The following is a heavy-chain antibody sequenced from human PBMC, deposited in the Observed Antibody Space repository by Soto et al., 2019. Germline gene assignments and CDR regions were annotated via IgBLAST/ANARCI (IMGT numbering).Heavy chain of an antibody. CDR1: GYTFTSYY. CDR3: ARGPPRIAAAGTGVY. CDR2: INPSGGST. V-gene: IGHV1-46*01. Sequence: ASVKVSCKASGYTFTSYYMHWVRQAPGQGLEWMGIINPSGGSTSYAQKFQGRVTMTRDTSTSTVYMELSSLRSEDTAVYYCARGPPRIAAAGTGVYWRQGTLVTVSS. D-gene: IGHD6-13*01. J-gene: IGHJ4*02.